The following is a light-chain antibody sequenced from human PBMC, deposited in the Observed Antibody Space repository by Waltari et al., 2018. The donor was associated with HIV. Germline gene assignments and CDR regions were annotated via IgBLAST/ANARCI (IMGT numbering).Light chain of an antibody. CDR3: AAWDDSLRGSYV. Sequence: QSVLTQPPSASGTPGQRVTVSCSGSSFNIGRNFVSWYQQLTGTAPKVLIFRDNTRPSGVPDRFSGSKSGASASLAISGLRSEDEADYYCAAWDDSLRGSYVFGPGTKVTVL. J-gene: IGLJ1*01. CDR1: SFNIGRNF. CDR2: RDN. V-gene: IGLV1-47*01.